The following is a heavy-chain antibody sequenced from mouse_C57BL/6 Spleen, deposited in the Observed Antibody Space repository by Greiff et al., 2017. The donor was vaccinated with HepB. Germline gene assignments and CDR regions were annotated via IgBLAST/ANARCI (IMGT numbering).Heavy chain of an antibody. CDR2: IYPGSGST. D-gene: IGHD2-4*01. V-gene: IGHV1-55*01. J-gene: IGHJ4*01. CDR3: ARLRYDYDGYYAMDY. Sequence: VQLQQSGAELVKPGASVKMSCKASGYTFTSYWITWVKQRPGQGLEWIGDIYPGSGSTNYNEKFKSKATLTVDTSSSTAYMQLSSLTSEDSAVYYCARLRYDYDGYYAMDYWGQGTSVTVSS. CDR1: GYTFTSYW.